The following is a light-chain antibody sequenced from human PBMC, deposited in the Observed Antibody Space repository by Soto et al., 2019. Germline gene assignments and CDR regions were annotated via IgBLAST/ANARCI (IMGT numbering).Light chain of an antibody. J-gene: IGLJ2*01. CDR1: SSNIGADYD. Sequence: SVLTQPPSVSGAPGQMVTISCTGSSSNIGADYDVHWYQQLPGTAPRLLIYANTNRPSGVPDRFSGSKSGTSASLAITGLQAEDEADYYCQSYDSSLSGPCVIFGGGTK. V-gene: IGLV1-40*01. CDR2: ANT. CDR3: QSYDSSLSGPCVI.